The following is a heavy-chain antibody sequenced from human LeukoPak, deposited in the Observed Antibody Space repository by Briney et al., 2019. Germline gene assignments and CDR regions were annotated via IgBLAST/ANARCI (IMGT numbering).Heavy chain of an antibody. CDR3: AKGSYYDSSGSFYFDY. V-gene: IGHV3-23*01. CDR1: GFTFSSYA. Sequence: GGSLRLSCAASGFTFSSYAMSWVRLAPGKGLEWVSGISGSGDNTYYADSVKGRFTISRDNSKNTLYVQVNSLGTEDTAAYYCAKGSYYDSSGSFYFDYWGQGTLVTVSS. J-gene: IGHJ4*02. D-gene: IGHD3-22*01. CDR2: ISGSGDNT.